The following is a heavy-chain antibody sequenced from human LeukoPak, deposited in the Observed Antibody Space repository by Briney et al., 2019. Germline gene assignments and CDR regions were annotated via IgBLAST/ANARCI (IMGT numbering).Heavy chain of an antibody. CDR2: MYHSGST. V-gene: IGHV4-4*02. CDR3: PILPPWSPILTGLQHNCFDP. CDR1: GGSISSNNW. Sequence: SGTLSLTCAVSGGSISSNNWWNWVRQPPGKGLEWIGEMYHSGSTNYNPSLKSRATISVDKSKNQFSLRLSSVTASDTAVYYFPILPPWSPILTGLQHNCFDPWGKGTLVTVST. D-gene: IGHD3-9*01. J-gene: IGHJ5*02.